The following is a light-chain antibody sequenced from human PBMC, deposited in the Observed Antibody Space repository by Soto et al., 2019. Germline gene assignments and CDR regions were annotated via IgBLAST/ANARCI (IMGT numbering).Light chain of an antibody. J-gene: IGKJ3*01. CDR3: QHYDNLVT. CDR1: QGISNC. CDR2: DAS. V-gene: IGKV1-33*01. Sequence: DIPMTQSPSSLSASVGDRVTITCRASQGISNCLDWYQQKPGKAPKLLINDASNLETGVPSRFSGSGSGTDFTFTISSLQPEDIATYYCQHYDNLVTFGPGTKVDIK.